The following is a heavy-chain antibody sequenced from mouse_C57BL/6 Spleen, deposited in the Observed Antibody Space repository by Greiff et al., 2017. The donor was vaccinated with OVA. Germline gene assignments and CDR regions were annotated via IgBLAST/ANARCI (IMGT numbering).Heavy chain of an antibody. Sequence: VQLKESGPVLVKPGASVKMSCKASGYTFTDYYMNWVKQSHGKSLEWIGVINPYNGGTSYNQKFKGKATLTVAKSSSTAYKELNSLTSEDSAVYYCARSYDYGEGYWGQGTTLTVSS. D-gene: IGHD2-4*01. J-gene: IGHJ2*01. CDR2: INPYNGGT. CDR3: ARSYDYGEGY. CDR1: GYTFTDYY. V-gene: IGHV1-19*01.